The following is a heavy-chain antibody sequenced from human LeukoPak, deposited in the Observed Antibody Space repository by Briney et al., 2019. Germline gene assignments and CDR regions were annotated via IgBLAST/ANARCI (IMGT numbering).Heavy chain of an antibody. J-gene: IGHJ4*02. CDR3: AKALRAYCGGDCIRDY. V-gene: IGHV3-23*01. Sequence: GGSLRLSCAVSGFXFSSHAISWVRQAPGKGLEWVSGISGSGGSTYYADSVKGRFTTSRNNSKNTLYLQMNSLRAEDTAVYYCAKALRAYCGGDCIRDYWGQGTLVTVSS. D-gene: IGHD2-21*02. CDR2: ISGSGGST. CDR1: GFXFSSHA.